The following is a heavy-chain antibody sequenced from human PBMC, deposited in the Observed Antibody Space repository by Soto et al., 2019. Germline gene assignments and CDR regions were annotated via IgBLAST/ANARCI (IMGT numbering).Heavy chain of an antibody. V-gene: IGHV4-30-4*02. CDR1: GGSISSGDYY. CDR3: ARVRAYYDILTGYSSSNWFDP. CDR2: IYYSGST. D-gene: IGHD3-9*01. J-gene: IGHJ5*02. Sequence: SETLSLTCTVSGGSISSGDYYWSWIRQPPGKGLEWIGYIYYSGSTYYNPPLKSRVTISVDTSKNQFSLKLSSVTAADTAVYYCARVRAYYDILTGYSSSNWFDPWGQGTLVTVSS.